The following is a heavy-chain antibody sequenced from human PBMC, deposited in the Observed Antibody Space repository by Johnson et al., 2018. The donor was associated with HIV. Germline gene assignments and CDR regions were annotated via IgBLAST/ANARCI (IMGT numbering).Heavy chain of an antibody. Sequence: VQLVESGGDLVKPGGSLRLSCAASGFTFSDAWMNWVRQAPGKGLEWVGRLKSKSDGGATDYSVPVRGRFTVSRDDSKNTLYLQMNSLKTEDTSLYYCARVKGATNALDIWGPGTLVTVSS. V-gene: IGHV3-15*01. J-gene: IGHJ3*02. CDR3: ARVKGATNALDI. CDR2: LKSKSDGGAT. CDR1: GFTFSDAW. D-gene: IGHD1-26*01.